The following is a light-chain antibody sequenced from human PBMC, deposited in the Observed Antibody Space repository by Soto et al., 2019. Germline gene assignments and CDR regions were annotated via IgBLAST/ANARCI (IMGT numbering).Light chain of an antibody. CDR1: QSLXSD. CDR3: QQRRKGTWT. Sequence: IVLTQSAATLSLSPGESATLTCRASQSLXSDLGWYEGKLGQAPRFLXVNASNMAKGSASRFSGGGSVTDFTRTISSLDPKDCAVYYWQQRRKGTWTFGQGTKVDIK. CDR2: NAS. J-gene: IGKJ1*01. V-gene: IGKV3-11*01.